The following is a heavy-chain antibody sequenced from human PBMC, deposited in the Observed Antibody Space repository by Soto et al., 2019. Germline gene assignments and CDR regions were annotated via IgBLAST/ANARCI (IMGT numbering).Heavy chain of an antibody. D-gene: IGHD1-26*01. CDR2: IIPILGET. CDR1: GTIFSSYT. CDR3: ARGLVGRMAD. J-gene: IGHJ6*02. V-gene: IGHV1-69*08. Sequence: QVQLVQSGAEVKKPGSSVRVSCKASGTIFSSYTISWVRQAPGQGLEWMGRIIPILGETNSAQKFQGRVTLTAGKSTNTAYMQLNSLRLEDTAVYYCARGLVGRMADRGQGTTVTVS.